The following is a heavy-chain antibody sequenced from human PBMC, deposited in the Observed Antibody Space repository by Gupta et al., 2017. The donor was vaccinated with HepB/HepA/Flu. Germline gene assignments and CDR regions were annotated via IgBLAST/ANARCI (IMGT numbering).Heavy chain of an antibody. V-gene: IGHV3-53*01. J-gene: IGHJ4*02. CDR1: GFTLSTDY. CDR2: VYSGGST. CDR3: ARDHRGYCSSTDCYHFDY. Sequence: EVQLVESGGGLVQPGGSLRLSCAASGFTLSTDYLSWVRQAPGKGLEWVSVVYSGGSTYFADSVKGRFTISRDNSKNTLYLQMNSLRAEDTAVYYCARDHRGYCSSTDCYHFDYWGQGTLVTVSS. D-gene: IGHD2-2*01.